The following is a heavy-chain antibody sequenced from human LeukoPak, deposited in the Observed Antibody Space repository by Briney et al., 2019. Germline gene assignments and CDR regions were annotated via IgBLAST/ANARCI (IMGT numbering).Heavy chain of an antibody. J-gene: IGHJ6*04. V-gene: IGHV4-34*01. CDR1: GGSFSGYY. CDR2: INHSGST. CDR3: ARWMDV. Sequence: PSETLSLTCAVYGGSFSGYYWSWIRQPPGKWLEWIGEINHSGSTNYNPSLKSRVTISVDTSKNQFSLKLSSVTAADTAVYYCARWMDVWGKGTTVTVSS.